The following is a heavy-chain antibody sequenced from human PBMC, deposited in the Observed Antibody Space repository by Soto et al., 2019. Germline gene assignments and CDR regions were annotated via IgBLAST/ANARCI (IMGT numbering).Heavy chain of an antibody. CDR3: ARDAPYRAARPRNYAFDI. D-gene: IGHD6-6*01. Sequence: SETLSLTCTVSGGSISSYYWSWIRQPPGKGLEWIGYIYYSGSTNYNPSLKSRVTISVDTSKNQFSLKLSSVTAADTAVYYCARDAPYRAARPRNYAFDIWGQGTMVTVSS. J-gene: IGHJ3*02. CDR2: IYYSGST. V-gene: IGHV4-59*01. CDR1: GGSISSYY.